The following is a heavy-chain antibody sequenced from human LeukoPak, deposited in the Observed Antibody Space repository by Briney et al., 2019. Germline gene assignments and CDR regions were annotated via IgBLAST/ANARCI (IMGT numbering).Heavy chain of an antibody. D-gene: IGHD2-2*02. J-gene: IGHJ6*03. CDR2: ISSSSSYI. V-gene: IGHV3-21*01. CDR3: ASLGRYCSSTSCYSDYYYYYYMDV. CDR1: GFTFSSYS. Sequence: GGSLRLSCAASGFTFSSYSMNWVRQAPGKGPEWVSSISSSSSYIYYADSVRGRFTISRDNAKNSLYLQMNSLRAEDTAVYYCASLGRYCSSTSCYSDYYYYYYMDVWGKGTTVTVSS.